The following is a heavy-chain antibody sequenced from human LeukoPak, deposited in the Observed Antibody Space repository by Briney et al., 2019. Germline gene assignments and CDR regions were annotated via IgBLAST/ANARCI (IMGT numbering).Heavy chain of an antibody. J-gene: IGHJ4*02. D-gene: IGHD3-16*01. CDR3: ARGADTGSYGSLVYFDY. Sequence: ASVKVSCKASGGTFSSYAISWVRQAPGQGLEWMGGIIPIFGTANYAQKFQGRVTITADESTSTAYMELSSLRSDDTAVYFCARGADTGSYGSLVYFDYWGQGTLVTVSS. CDR1: GGTFSSYA. CDR2: IIPIFGTA. V-gene: IGHV1-69*01.